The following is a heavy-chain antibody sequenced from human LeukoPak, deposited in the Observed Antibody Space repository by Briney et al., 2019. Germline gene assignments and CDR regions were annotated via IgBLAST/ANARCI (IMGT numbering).Heavy chain of an antibody. D-gene: IGHD3-10*01. J-gene: IGHJ4*02. CDR1: GGTFSSYA. V-gene: IGHV1-2*04. Sequence: ASAKVSCKASGGTFSSYAISWVRQAPGQGLEWMGWISAYNGNTNYAQKFQGWVTMTRDTSISTAYMELSRLRSDDTAVYYCARQYGSGSYRFAYWGQGTLVTVSS. CDR3: ARQYGSGSYRFAY. CDR2: ISAYNGNT.